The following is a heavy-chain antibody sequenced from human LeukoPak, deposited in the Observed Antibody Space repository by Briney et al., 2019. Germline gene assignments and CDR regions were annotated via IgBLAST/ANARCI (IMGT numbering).Heavy chain of an antibody. J-gene: IGHJ6*03. CDR2: IYTSGST. Sequence: PSETLSLTCTVSGGSISCYYWSWIRQPAGKGLEWIGRIYTSGSTNYNPSLKSRVTMSVDTSKNQFSLKLSSVTAADTAVYYCATVKVTPMLYYYYYMDVWGKGTTVTVSS. V-gene: IGHV4-4*07. D-gene: IGHD4-23*01. CDR3: ATVKVTPMLYYYYYMDV. CDR1: GGSISCYY.